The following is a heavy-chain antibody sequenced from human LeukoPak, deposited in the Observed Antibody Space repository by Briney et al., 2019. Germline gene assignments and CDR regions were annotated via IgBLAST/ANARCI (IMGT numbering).Heavy chain of an antibody. CDR2: ISSSGSTI. D-gene: IGHD6-13*01. CDR1: GFTFSRYW. CDR3: ARGEQQLVPQFDY. V-gene: IGHV3-11*01. J-gene: IGHJ4*02. Sequence: GGSLRLSCAASGFTFSRYWMSWIRQAPGKGLEWVSYISSSGSTIYYADSVKGRFTISRDNAKNSLYLQMNSLRAEDTAVYYCARGEQQLVPQFDYWGQGTLVTVSS.